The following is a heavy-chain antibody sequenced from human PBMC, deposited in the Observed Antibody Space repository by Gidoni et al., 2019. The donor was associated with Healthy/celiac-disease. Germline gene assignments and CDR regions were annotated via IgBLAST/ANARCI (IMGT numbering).Heavy chain of an antibody. J-gene: IGHJ6*02. D-gene: IGHD4-4*01. CDR2: ISAYNGNT. Sequence: QVQLVQSGAAVKKPGASVKVSCKASGYTFPSYGISWVRQAPGQGLEWMGWISAYNGNTNYAQKLQGRVTMTTDTSTSTAYMELRSLRSNDTAVYYCARVYSNYYYYGMDVWGQGTTVTVSS. CDR3: ARVYSNYYYYGMDV. V-gene: IGHV1-18*04. CDR1: GYTFPSYG.